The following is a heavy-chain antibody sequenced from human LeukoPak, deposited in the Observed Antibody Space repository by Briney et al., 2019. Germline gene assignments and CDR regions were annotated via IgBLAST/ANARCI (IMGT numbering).Heavy chain of an antibody. CDR3: AIGVIDGDAFDI. CDR2: MNPNSGNT. D-gene: IGHD2-21*01. J-gene: IGHJ3*02. Sequence: ASVKVSCKASGYTFTSYDINWVRQATGQGLEWVGWMNPNSGNTGYAQKFQGRVTMTRNTSISTAYMELSSLRSEDTAVYYCAIGVIDGDAFDIWGQGTMVTVSS. V-gene: IGHV1-8*01. CDR1: GYTFTSYD.